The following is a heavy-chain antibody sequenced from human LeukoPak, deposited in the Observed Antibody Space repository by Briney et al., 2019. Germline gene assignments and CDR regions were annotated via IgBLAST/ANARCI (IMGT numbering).Heavy chain of an antibody. J-gene: IGHJ4*02. Sequence: ASVKLSCTASGYTFTSYDINWVRQATGQGLEWMGGTNLNSGNTGYAYTVQGRGTMTRTTSISTAYMELSRLRSGDTATYYCSRGYGSGSYYFDYWGQGTLVTVSS. CDR1: GYTFTSYD. D-gene: IGHD3-10*01. CDR2: TNLNSGNT. V-gene: IGHV1-8*01. CDR3: SRGYGSGSYYFDY.